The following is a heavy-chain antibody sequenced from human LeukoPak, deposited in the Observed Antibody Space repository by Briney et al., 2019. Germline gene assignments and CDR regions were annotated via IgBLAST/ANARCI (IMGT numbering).Heavy chain of an antibody. Sequence: GGSLRLSCAASGFTFSSYGMHWVRQAPGKGLEWVAVISYDGSNKYYADSVKGRFTISRDNSKNTLSLQMNSLRAEDTAVYYCAKGQYDFWSGYHYYYYGMDVWGQGTTVTVSS. D-gene: IGHD3-3*01. CDR2: ISYDGSNK. V-gene: IGHV3-30*18. CDR3: AKGQYDFWSGYHYYYYGMDV. J-gene: IGHJ6*02. CDR1: GFTFSSYG.